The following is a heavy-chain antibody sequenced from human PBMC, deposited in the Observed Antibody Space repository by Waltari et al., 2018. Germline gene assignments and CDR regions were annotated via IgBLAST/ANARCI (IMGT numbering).Heavy chain of an antibody. D-gene: IGHD6-19*01. CDR1: GFTVRNY. V-gene: IGHV3-53*01. CDR3: ATSMAVAGKGRGWFDS. CDR2: IYTGCST. Sequence: EVQLVESGGGLIQPGGSLRLSCAASGFTVRNYMSWVRQAPGKGLEWVSVIYTGCSTDYADSVKGRFTISRDNSKNTLYLQMNSLRAEDTAVYYCATSMAVAGKGRGWFDSWGQGTLVTVSS. J-gene: IGHJ5*01.